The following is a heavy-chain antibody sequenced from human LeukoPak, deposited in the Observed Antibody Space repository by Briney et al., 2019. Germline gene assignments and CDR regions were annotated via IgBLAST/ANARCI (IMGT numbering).Heavy chain of an antibody. CDR1: TLSVGGSF. Sequence: GGSLRLSCVDSTLSVGGSFVSWVRQAPGKGLEWVSVIYSGGSAYSADSVKGRFTISRDNSKNTLYLQMNSLRVEDTAVYYCAKGGLLHYYYFMDVWGKGTTVTVSS. V-gene: IGHV3-53*01. CDR2: IYSGGSA. D-gene: IGHD2/OR15-2a*01. J-gene: IGHJ6*03. CDR3: AKGGLLHYYYFMDV.